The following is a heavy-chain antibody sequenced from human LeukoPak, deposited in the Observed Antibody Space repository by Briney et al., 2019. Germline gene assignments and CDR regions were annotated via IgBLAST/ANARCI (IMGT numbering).Heavy chain of an antibody. J-gene: IGHJ4*02. CDR3: ARGPPNWGYDY. CDR2: MSPNSGNT. D-gene: IGHD7-27*01. V-gene: IGHV1-8*01. Sequence: ASVKVSCKASGYTFTSYDINWVRQATGQGLEWMGWMSPNSGNTGYAQKFPGRVTMTRSTSMSTAYMELSSLRSEDTAVYYCARGPPNWGYDYWGQGTLVTVSS. CDR1: GYTFTSYD.